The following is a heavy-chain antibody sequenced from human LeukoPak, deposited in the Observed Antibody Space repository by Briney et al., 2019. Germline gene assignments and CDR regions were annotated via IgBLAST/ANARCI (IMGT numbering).Heavy chain of an antibody. J-gene: IGHJ6*04. CDR2: IRSKAYGGAR. D-gene: IGHD2-2*01. CDR1: GFTLGDYA. Sequence: PGGSLTLSCTASGFTLGDYAMSWLRQAPGKGLEWVGFIRSKAYGGAREYSAAVKRRFTISRDDSKSLAYLQMNSQKTEDTAVYYCTRDDRYCRSTCGYGGYYYYYGMDVSGKGTRATVS. CDR3: TRDDRYCRSTCGYGGYYYYYGMDV. V-gene: IGHV3-49*03.